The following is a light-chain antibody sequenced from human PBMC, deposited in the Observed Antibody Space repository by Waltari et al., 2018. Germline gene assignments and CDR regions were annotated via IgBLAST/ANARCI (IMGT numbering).Light chain of an antibody. Sequence: QSVLTQPPSASGTPGQSVTMSCSGSSSNIGKNSVNWYQQVPGTAPKLLIYSDHKSPSGVPALFFGSKSDTSASLAISGLQSDDEADYYCATWDDSLKGWVFGGGTKLTVL. CDR3: ATWDDSLKGWV. V-gene: IGLV1-44*01. CDR2: SDH. CDR1: SSNIGKNS. J-gene: IGLJ3*02.